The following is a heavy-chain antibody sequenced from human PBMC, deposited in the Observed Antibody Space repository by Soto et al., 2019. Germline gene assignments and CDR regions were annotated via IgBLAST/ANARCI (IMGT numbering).Heavy chain of an antibody. CDR2: IKSKTDGGTT. J-gene: IGHJ4*02. D-gene: IGHD3-22*01. CDR1: GFTFSNAW. Sequence: GGSLRLSCAASGFTFSNAWMSWVRQAPGKGLEWVGRIKSKTDGGTTDYAAPVKGRFTISRDDSKNTLYLQMNSLKTEDTAVYYCTTDLQAGLFYYDSSGYSAPDYWGQGTLVTVSS. CDR3: TTDLQAGLFYYDSSGYSAPDY. V-gene: IGHV3-15*01.